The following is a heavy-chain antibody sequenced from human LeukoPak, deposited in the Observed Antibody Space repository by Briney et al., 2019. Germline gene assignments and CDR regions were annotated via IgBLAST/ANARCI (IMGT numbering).Heavy chain of an antibody. CDR3: AKDGGYCSGGSCYFPN. CDR2: ISGGGGST. Sequence: PGGSLRLSCAASGFTFSSYAMSWVRQAPGEGLEWVSGISGGGGSTYDANFVKGRFTISRDNSKNTLYLQMNSLRAEDTAVYYCAKDGGYCSGGSCYFPNWGQGTLVTVSS. D-gene: IGHD2-15*01. J-gene: IGHJ4*02. CDR1: GFTFSSYA. V-gene: IGHV3-23*01.